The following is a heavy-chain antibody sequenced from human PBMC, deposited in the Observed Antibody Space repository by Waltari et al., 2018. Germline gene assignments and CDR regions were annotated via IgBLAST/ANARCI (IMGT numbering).Heavy chain of an antibody. CDR3: AKDVEAAAAG. CDR2: ISGSVDST. D-gene: IGHD6-13*01. Sequence: EVQLVESGGGLVQPGGSLSLSCAASGFTFSSYAMSWVRRAPGMGLKWFSAISGSVDSTYSADAVKGRFTIDRDNSKNTLYLQMNSLRAEDTAVYYGAKDVEAAAAGWGQGTLVTVSS. J-gene: IGHJ4*02. V-gene: IGHV3-23*04. CDR1: GFTFSSYA.